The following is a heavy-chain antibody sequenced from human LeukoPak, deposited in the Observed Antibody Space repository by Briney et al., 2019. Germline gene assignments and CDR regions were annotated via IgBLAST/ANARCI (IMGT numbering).Heavy chain of an antibody. V-gene: IGHV1-8*01. CDR2: MNPNSGNT. D-gene: IGHD6-19*01. CDR3: ARPGYGSGWSDYYYYYGMDV. Sequence: ASVKVSCKASGYTFTSYDINWVRQATGQGLEWMGWMNPNSGNTGYAQKFQGRATMTRNTSISTAYMELSSLRSEDTAVYYCARPGYGSGWSDYYYYYGMDVWGQGTTVTVSS. CDR1: GYTFTSYD. J-gene: IGHJ6*02.